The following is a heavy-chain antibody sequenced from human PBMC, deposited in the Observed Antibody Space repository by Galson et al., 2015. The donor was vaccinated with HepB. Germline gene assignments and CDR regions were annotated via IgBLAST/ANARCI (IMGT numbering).Heavy chain of an antibody. J-gene: IGHJ4*02. CDR1: GYTFTSYY. Sequence: SVKVSCKASGYTFTSYYMHWVRQAPGQGLEWMGIINPSGGSTSYAQKFQGRVTMTRDTSTSTVYMELSSLRSEDTAVYYCARSKGFSSGYYYAFDYWGQGTLVTVSS. CDR3: ARSKGFSSGYYYAFDY. D-gene: IGHD3-22*01. CDR2: INPSGGST. V-gene: IGHV1-46*01.